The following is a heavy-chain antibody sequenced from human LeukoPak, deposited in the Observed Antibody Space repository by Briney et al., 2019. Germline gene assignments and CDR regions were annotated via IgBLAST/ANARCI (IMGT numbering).Heavy chain of an antibody. J-gene: IGHJ3*02. V-gene: IGHV5-51*01. CDR1: GYSFTSYW. Sequence: GESLKISCKGSGYSFTSYWIGWVRQMPGKGLEWMGIIYPGDSDTRYSPSFQGQVTISADKSISTAYLQWSSLKASDTAMYYCATSSSPDHDAFDIWGQGTMVTVPS. CDR2: IYPGDSDT. D-gene: IGHD6-13*01. CDR3: ATSSSPDHDAFDI.